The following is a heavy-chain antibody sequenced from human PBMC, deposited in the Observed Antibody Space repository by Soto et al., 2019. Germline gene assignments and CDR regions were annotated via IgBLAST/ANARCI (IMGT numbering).Heavy chain of an antibody. V-gene: IGHV3-30*18. J-gene: IGHJ4*02. CDR2: VSKDGNTK. D-gene: IGHD2-21*01. Sequence: QVQLVESGGGVVQPGRSLRLSCAASGFSFSSYGMHWVRQAPGEGLEWVAVVSKDGNTKYYKESVMGRFTISRDNSKNALELQMSSLRPDDTAVDYCAKLCGDPGMPPDYWGQGTLVTVSS. CDR3: AKLCGDPGMPPDY. CDR1: GFSFSSYG.